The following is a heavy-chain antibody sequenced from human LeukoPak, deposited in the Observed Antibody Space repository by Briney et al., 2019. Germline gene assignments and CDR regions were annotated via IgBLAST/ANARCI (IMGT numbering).Heavy chain of an antibody. CDR3: ATDGD. CDR2: ISCDGRNK. Sequence: PEKSLRLSCAASGFTFSNYALHWVRQAPGKGLEWVAVISCDGRNKYYADSVKGRFTISRDNSKNTLYLHMNSLRGDDTAMYYCATDGDWGQGTLVTVSS. V-gene: IGHV3-30*04. J-gene: IGHJ4*02. CDR1: GFTFSNYA.